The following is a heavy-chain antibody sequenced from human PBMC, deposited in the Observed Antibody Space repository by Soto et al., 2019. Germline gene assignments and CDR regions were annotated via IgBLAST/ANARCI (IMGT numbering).Heavy chain of an antibody. CDR3: ARDYGELRGIEYNWFDP. J-gene: IGHJ5*02. D-gene: IGHD3-10*01. Sequence: GGSLRLSCAASGFTFGDYAMHWVRQAPGKGLEWVSGIDWNSGNIAYAESVKGRFTISRDNAKNSLFLQMSSLRAEDTAFYFCARDYGELRGIEYNWFDPWGQGTLVTVSS. CDR1: GFTFGDYA. V-gene: IGHV3-9*01. CDR2: IDWNSGNI.